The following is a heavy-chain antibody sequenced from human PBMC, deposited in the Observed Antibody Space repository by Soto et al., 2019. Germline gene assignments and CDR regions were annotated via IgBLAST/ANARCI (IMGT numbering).Heavy chain of an antibody. CDR2: INAYNGNT. CDR1: GYTFTSYA. V-gene: IGHV1-18*01. J-gene: IGHJ4*02. D-gene: IGHD2-2*01. Sequence: GASVKVSCKASGYTFTSYAMHWVRQAPGQRLEWMGWINAYNGNTKYAQKLQGRVTMTTDTSTSTAYMELRSLRSDDTAVYYCARDGPPMDYWGQGTLVTVSS. CDR3: ARDGPPMDY.